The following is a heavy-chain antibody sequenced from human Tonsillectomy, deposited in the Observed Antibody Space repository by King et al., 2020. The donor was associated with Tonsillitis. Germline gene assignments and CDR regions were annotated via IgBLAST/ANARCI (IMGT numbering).Heavy chain of an antibody. J-gene: IGHJ4*02. CDR3: AKCTTFNRGPIDC. Sequence: EVQLVESGGGLVQPGRSLRLSCAASGFTFDDYAMHWVRQAPGRGLEWVSGINYNSGNIDYADSVKGRFTISRDNAKSSLFLQMNSLRAEDTALYYCAKCTTFNRGPIDCWGQGTLVTVSS. D-gene: IGHD2-2*01. CDR2: INYNSGNI. CDR1: GFTFDDYA. V-gene: IGHV3-9*01.